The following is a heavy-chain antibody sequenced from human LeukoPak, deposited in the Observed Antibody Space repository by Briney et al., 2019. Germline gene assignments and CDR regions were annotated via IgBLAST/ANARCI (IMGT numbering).Heavy chain of an antibody. D-gene: IGHD6-13*01. Sequence: GGSLRLFCAASGFTVSSNYMSWVRQAPGKGLEWVSVIYSGGSTYYADSVKGRFTISRDNSRNTLYLQMNSLRAEDTAVYYCARDLGSSLDYWGQGTLVTVSS. CDR1: GFTVSSNY. V-gene: IGHV3-66*01. J-gene: IGHJ4*02. CDR3: ARDLGSSLDY. CDR2: IYSGGST.